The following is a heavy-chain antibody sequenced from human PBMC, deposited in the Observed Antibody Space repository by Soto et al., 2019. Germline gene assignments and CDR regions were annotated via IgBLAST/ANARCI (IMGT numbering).Heavy chain of an antibody. Sequence: ASVKVSCKASGGTFSSYAISWVRQAPGQGLEWMGGIIPIFGTANYAQKFQGRVTITADESTSTAYMELSSLRSEDTAVYYCARDSARDYYYYYGMDVWGQGTTVTVSS. D-gene: IGHD6-6*01. CDR1: GGTFSSYA. V-gene: IGHV1-69*13. J-gene: IGHJ6*02. CDR3: ARDSARDYYYYYGMDV. CDR2: IIPIFGTA.